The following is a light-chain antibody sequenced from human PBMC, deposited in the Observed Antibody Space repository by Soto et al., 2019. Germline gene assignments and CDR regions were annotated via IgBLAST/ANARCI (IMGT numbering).Light chain of an antibody. Sequence: DIQMTQSPSTLSASVGDRVTISCRASQSVGTWVAWFQQKQGKAPNVVIYKASNLQSGVPSRFSGSGSGTDFTLTISSLQPEDVATYYCQQYNRYWTFGQGTKVEIK. CDR2: KAS. V-gene: IGKV1-5*03. CDR1: QSVGTW. J-gene: IGKJ1*01. CDR3: QQYNRYWT.